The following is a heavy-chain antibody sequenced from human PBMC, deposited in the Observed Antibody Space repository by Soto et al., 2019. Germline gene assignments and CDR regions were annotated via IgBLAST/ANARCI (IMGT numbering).Heavy chain of an antibody. J-gene: IGHJ6*02. CDR2: ISGSGRDT. CDR3: ARDRGNSLDV. CDR1: RFSLIRDA. D-gene: IGHD1-26*01. V-gene: IGHV3-23*04. Sequence: EVQLVESGGALVQPGESLRLSCAGSRFSLIRDAMSWVRQAPGKGLEWVSAISGSGRDTYYADSVQGRLIISRDTSKNTLYLQMNSLRVEDTAVYYCARDRGNSLDVWGQGTTVTVSS.